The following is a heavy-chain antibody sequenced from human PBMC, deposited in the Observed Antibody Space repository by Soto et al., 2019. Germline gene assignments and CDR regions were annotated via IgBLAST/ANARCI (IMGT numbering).Heavy chain of an antibody. CDR2: ISKSGDST. J-gene: IGHJ4*02. Sequence: GGSLRLSCAASGATFTSYAMTWVRQVPGEGLQWVSSISKSGDSTYYAGSVKGRFTTSRDNSKNTLYLQMNSLRAEDTAIYYCAKGSFGFDYWGQGTLVTVSS. CDR1: GATFTSYA. CDR3: AKGSFGFDY. V-gene: IGHV3-23*01. D-gene: IGHD3-10*01.